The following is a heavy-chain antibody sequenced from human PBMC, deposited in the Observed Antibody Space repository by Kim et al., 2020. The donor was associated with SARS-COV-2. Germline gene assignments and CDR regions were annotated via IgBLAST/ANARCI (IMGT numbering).Heavy chain of an antibody. J-gene: IGHJ6*02. CDR3: ARDRGYGMDV. V-gene: IGHV5-10-1*01. Sequence: YTSYSPSLQGHVTISVDKSISTAYLQWSSLKASDSARYYCARDRGYGMDVWGQGTTVTVSS. D-gene: IGHD3-10*01. CDR2: YT.